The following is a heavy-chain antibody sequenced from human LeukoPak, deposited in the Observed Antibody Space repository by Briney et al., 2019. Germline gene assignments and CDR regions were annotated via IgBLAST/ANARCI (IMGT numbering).Heavy chain of an antibody. CDR2: IYYSGST. Sequence: SETLSLTCTVSGGSISSSSYYWGWIRQPPGKGLEWIGSIYYSGSTYYNPSLKSRVTISVDTSKNQFSLKLSSVTAADTAVYYCARIRTGSYYWGQGTLVTVSS. CDR3: ARIRTGSYY. V-gene: IGHV4-39*01. CDR1: GGSISSSSYY. D-gene: IGHD1-26*01. J-gene: IGHJ4*02.